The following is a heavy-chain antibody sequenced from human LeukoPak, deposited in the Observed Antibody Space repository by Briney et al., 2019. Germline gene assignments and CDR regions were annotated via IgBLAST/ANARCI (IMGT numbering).Heavy chain of an antibody. D-gene: IGHD1-26*01. J-gene: IGHJ3*02. CDR2: IMPISGTA. CDR1: GGTFSSYD. CDR3: ARGVLRSGSSYESPAHDAFDI. Sequence: SVKVSCKASGGTFSSYDISWVRQAPGQGLEWMGGIMPISGTANYAQKFQGRVTITADKPTNTAYMELSRLRSDDTAVYYCARGVLRSGSSYESPAHDAFDIWGQGTMVTVSS. V-gene: IGHV1-69*06.